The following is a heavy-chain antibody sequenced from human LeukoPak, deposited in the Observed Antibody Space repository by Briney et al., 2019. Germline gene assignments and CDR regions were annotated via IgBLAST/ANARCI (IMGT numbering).Heavy chain of an antibody. V-gene: IGHV4-34*01. J-gene: IGHJ5*02. CDR1: GGSFSGYY. D-gene: IGHD1-1*01. CDR2: INHSGST. CDR3: ARFGQLTYRVSSVNWFDP. Sequence: PSETLSLTCAVYGGSFSGYYWSWIRQPPGKGLEWIGEINHSGSTNYNPSLKSRVTISVDTSKNQFSLKLSSVTAADTAVYYCARFGQLTYRVSSVNWFDPWGQGTLVTVSS.